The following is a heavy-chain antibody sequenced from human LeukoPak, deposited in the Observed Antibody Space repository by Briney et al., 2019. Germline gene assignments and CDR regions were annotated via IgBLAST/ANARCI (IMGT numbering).Heavy chain of an antibody. Sequence: GGSLRLSCAASGFTFSSYGMHWVRQAPGKGLEWVAVIWYDGSNKYYADSVKGRFTISRDNSKNTLYLQMNSLRAEDTAVYYCATSREYSGYDPGHWGQGTLVTVSS. CDR1: GFTFSSYG. CDR2: IWYDGSNK. J-gene: IGHJ4*02. V-gene: IGHV3-33*01. D-gene: IGHD5-12*01. CDR3: ATSREYSGYDPGH.